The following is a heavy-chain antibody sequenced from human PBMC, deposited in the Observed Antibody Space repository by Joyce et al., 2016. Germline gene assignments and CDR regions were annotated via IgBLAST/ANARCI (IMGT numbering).Heavy chain of an antibody. CDR3: ATGGGMDV. V-gene: IGHV3-7*01. J-gene: IGHJ6*02. Sequence: EVQLVESGGGLVQPGGSLRLSCAASGFTFSTPWMTWVRQSPGNGPEWVANIKPDGSEKYYVGSVKGRFTISRDNAKNSLSLLMNSLRGDDTAVYYCATGGGMDVWGQGTTVTVSS. CDR2: IKPDGSEK. CDR1: GFTFSTPW.